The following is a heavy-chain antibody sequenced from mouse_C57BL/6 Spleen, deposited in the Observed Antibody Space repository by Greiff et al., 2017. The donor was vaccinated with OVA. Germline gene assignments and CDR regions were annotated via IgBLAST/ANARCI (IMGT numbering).Heavy chain of an antibody. Sequence: QVQLQQPGAELVRPGSSVKLCCKASGYTFTRSWIHWVKQRSIQGLEWIGNIDPSDSETHYNQKFKDKATLTVDKSSSTAYMQLSSLTSEDSAVYYWERGSHDGSSYHSDYWGQGTTLTVS. J-gene: IGHJ2*01. CDR1: GYTFTRSW. D-gene: IGHD1-3*01. CDR2: IDPSDSET. CDR3: ERGSHDGSSYHSDY. V-gene: IGHV1-52*01.